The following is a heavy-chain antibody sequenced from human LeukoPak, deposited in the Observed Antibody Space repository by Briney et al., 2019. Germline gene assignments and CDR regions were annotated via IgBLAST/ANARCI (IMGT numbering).Heavy chain of an antibody. D-gene: IGHD5-12*01. J-gene: IGHJ4*02. Sequence: GGSVRLSCAASGFTFTNAWMSWVRQAPGKGLEWVGRIKSSSDGGTIDYAAPVKGRFTISRDDSKNTLYLQMNSLKTEDTAVYYCTTWPARSFDSWGQGTLATVSS. CDR1: GFTFTNAW. CDR3: TTWPARSFDS. V-gene: IGHV3-15*01. CDR2: IKSSSDGGTI.